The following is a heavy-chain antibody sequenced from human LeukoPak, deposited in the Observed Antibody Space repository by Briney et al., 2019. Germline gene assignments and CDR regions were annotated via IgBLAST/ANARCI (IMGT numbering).Heavy chain of an antibody. V-gene: IGHV1-18*01. CDR2: ISVYNGNT. CDR3: VRDLKRSRARWENLGFDP. Sequence: ASVKVSCKASGYTFTGYYMHWVRQAPGQGLEWMGWISVYNGNTNYAQKLQGRVTMTTDTSTSTAYMELRSLRSDDTAVYYCVRDLKRSRARWENLGFDPWGQGTLVTVSS. J-gene: IGHJ5*02. CDR1: GYTFTGYY. D-gene: IGHD1-26*01.